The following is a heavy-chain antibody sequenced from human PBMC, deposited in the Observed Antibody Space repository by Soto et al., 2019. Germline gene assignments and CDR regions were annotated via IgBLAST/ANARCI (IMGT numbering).Heavy chain of an antibody. CDR3: ATWLQREHAFDI. Sequence: TGGSLRLSCAASGFSFSGKNYLTWVRQAPGKGLEWVSALYSSDGTYYADSVKGRFSVSRDNSKNTFYLQLHSLRPEDTALYFCATWLQREHAFDIWGLGTMVTVS. J-gene: IGHJ3*02. CDR2: LYSSDGT. V-gene: IGHV3-53*01. CDR1: GFSFSGKNY. D-gene: IGHD1-1*01.